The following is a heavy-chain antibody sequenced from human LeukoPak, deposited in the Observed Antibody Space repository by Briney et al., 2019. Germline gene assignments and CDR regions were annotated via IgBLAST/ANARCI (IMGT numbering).Heavy chain of an antibody. CDR2: IYSGGST. V-gene: IGHV3-53*04. J-gene: IGHJ6*02. CDR3: AGDYGGNSWGHYYGMDV. Sequence: GGSLRLSCAASGFTVSSNYMSWVRQAPGKGLEWVSVIYSGGSTYYADSVKGRFTISRHNSKNTLYLQMNSLRAEDTAVYYCAGDYGGNSWGHYYGMDVWGQGTTVTVSS. D-gene: IGHD4-23*01. CDR1: GFTVSSNY.